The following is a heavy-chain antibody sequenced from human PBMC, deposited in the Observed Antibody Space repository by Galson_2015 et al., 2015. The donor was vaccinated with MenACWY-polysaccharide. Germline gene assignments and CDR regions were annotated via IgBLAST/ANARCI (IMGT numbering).Heavy chain of an antibody. D-gene: IGHD6-19*01. Sequence: SETLSLTCAVSGGSVSSGDYRWTWLRQPPGKELEWIGHIYHSGYTKYNPSLESRVIVSMDTSNNQFSLTLNSVTAADTAVYYCARIPIAMASTCGFFDYWGQGALVTVSS. V-gene: IGHV4-61*08. CDR1: GGSVSSGDYR. CDR3: ARIPIAMASTCGFFDY. J-gene: IGHJ4*02. CDR2: IYHSGYT.